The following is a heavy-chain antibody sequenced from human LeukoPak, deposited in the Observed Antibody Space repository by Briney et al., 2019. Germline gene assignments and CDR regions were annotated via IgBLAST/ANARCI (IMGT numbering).Heavy chain of an antibody. D-gene: IGHD3-22*01. Sequence: ASQTLSLTCAISGDSVSSNSAAWNWIRQSPSRGLEWLGRTYYRSKWYNDYAVSVKSRITINPDTSKNQFSLQLNSVTPEDTAVYYCARDRVPYYYDSSTIFVDGMDVWGQGTTVTVSS. CDR2: TYYRSKWYN. V-gene: IGHV6-1*01. CDR3: ARDRVPYYYDSSTIFVDGMDV. CDR1: GDSVSSNSAA. J-gene: IGHJ6*02.